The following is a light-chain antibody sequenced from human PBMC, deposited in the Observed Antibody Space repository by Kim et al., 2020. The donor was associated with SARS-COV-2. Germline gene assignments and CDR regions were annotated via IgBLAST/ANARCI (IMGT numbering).Light chain of an antibody. V-gene: IGKV3-15*01. CDR1: QNINNY. CDR3: HQYNDWPPGP. Sequence: SPGERATHSCRASQNINNYLAWYQQKPGQAPRLLIYSSSTRATGVPDRFSGSGSGTEFTLTINSLQSEDFAVYYCHQYNDWPPGPFGQGTKLEI. J-gene: IGKJ2*01. CDR2: SSS.